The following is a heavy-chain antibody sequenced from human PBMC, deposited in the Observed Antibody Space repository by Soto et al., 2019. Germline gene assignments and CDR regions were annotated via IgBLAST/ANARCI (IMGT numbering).Heavy chain of an antibody. CDR1: GFTFSSYG. CDR3: ASSRGGWELIH. J-gene: IGHJ4*02. Sequence: QVQLVESGGGVVQPGRSLRLSCATSGFTFSSYGMHWVRQAPGKGLEWVAVIWSDENTKFYADSVKGRFTISRDNPKSTLYLQRNSRRVEDTAVYYCASSRGGWELIHWGQGTLVTVSS. V-gene: IGHV3-33*01. CDR2: IWSDENTK. D-gene: IGHD1-26*01.